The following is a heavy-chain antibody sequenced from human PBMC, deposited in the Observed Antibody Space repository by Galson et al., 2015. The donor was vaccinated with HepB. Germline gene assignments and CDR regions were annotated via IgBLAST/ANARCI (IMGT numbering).Heavy chain of an antibody. D-gene: IGHD5-18*01. CDR3: ARGGYSYGRGYYFDY. J-gene: IGHJ4*02. Sequence: SLRLSCAASGFTVSSNYMSWVRQAPGKGLEWVSVIYSGGSTYYADSVKGRFTISRDNSKNTLYPQMNSLRAEDTAVYYCARGGYSYGRGYYFDYWGQGTLVTVSS. V-gene: IGHV3-53*01. CDR2: IYSGGST. CDR1: GFTVSSNY.